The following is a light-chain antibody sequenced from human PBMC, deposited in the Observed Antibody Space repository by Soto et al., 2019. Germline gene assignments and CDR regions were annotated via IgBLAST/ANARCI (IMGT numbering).Light chain of an antibody. J-gene: IGLJ1*01. Sequence: QSVLTQPPSVSGAPGQRVTISCTGSKSNIGATYDVHWYQHLPGAAPKLLIYINDQRPSGVPDRFSGSKSGTSASLAISGLQPEDEADYYCAAWDDSLNALFGTGTKVTVL. CDR2: IND. V-gene: IGLV1-44*01. CDR3: AAWDDSLNAL. CDR1: KSNIGATYD.